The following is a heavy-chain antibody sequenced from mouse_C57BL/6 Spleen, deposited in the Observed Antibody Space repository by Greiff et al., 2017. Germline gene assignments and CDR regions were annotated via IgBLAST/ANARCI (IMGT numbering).Heavy chain of an antibody. D-gene: IGHD1-1*01. V-gene: IGHV1-84*01. J-gene: IGHJ1*03. CDR3: AREDYYGSSYFDV. CDR2: IYPGSGNP. CDR1: GYTFTDYY. Sequence: QVQLKESGPELVKPWASVKISCKASGYTFTDYYINWVKQRPGQGLEWIGWIYPGSGNPKYNAKFKGKATLTVDTSSSTAYMQLRSLTSEDDAVYVFAREDYYGSSYFDVWGTGTTVTVSA.